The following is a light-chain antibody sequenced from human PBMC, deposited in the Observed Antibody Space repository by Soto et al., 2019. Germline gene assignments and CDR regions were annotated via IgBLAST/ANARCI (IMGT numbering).Light chain of an antibody. Sequence: EIVLTLSPATLSVSPGGRATLSCRASQSVSSNLAWYQQKPGQAPRRLIYGASTRATGIPARFSGSGSGTEFTLTISSLQSEDFAVYYCQQYNNWPPWTFGQGTKVDVK. CDR2: GAS. J-gene: IGKJ1*01. CDR3: QQYNNWPPWT. CDR1: QSVSSN. V-gene: IGKV3-15*01.